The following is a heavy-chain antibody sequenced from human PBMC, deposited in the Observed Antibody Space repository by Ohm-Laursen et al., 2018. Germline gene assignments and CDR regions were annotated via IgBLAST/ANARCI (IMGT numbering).Heavy chain of an antibody. D-gene: IGHD3-3*01. CDR3: GRFILRFPRSWLDP. CDR2: IYYSGST. J-gene: IGHJ5*02. CDR1: GVSVRNSNYH. Sequence: SETLSLTCTVSGVSVRNSNYHWAWIRQPPGKGLAWIGSIYYSGSTYHNPSLKSRVTISLDSSNNQFCLKLSSVTAADTAVYFCGRFILRFPRSWLDPWGQGTLVTVSS. V-gene: IGHV4-39*01.